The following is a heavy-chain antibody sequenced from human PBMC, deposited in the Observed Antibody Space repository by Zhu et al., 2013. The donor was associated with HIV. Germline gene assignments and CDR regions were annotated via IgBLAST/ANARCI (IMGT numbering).Heavy chain of an antibody. Sequence: QVQLVQSGAEVKKPGSSVKVSCKASGGTFSSYAISWVRQAPGQGLEWMGGIIPIFGTANYAQKFQGRVTITADKSTSTAYMELSSLRSEDTAVYYCAVRRKYSSGRYYYGMDVWGPRDHGSPSP. V-gene: IGHV1-69*06. D-gene: IGHD6-19*01. J-gene: IGHJ6*01. CDR2: IIPIFGTA. CDR3: AVRRKYSSGRYYYGMDV. CDR1: GGTFSSYA.